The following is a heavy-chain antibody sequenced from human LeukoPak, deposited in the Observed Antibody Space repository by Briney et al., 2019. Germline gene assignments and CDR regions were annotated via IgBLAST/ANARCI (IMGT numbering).Heavy chain of an antibody. Sequence: SETLSLTCAVYGGSFSGYYWSWIRQPPGKGLEWIGEINHSGSANYNPSLKSRVTISVDTSKNQFSLKLSSVTAADTAVYYCARASGYPRHNWFDPWGQGTLVTVSS. J-gene: IGHJ5*02. CDR1: GGSFSGYY. CDR2: INHSGSA. CDR3: ARASGYPRHNWFDP. D-gene: IGHD3-3*01. V-gene: IGHV4-34*01.